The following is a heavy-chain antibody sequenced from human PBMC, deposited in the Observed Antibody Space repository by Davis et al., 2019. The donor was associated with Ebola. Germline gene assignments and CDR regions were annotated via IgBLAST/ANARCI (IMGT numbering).Heavy chain of an antibody. D-gene: IGHD2-2*01. CDR3: ARDIGYCSSTSCYPYGMDV. J-gene: IGHJ6*02. Sequence: GESLKISCAASGFTFSSYSMNWVRQAPGKGLEWVSYISSSSSTIYYADSVKGRFTISRDNAKNSLYLQMNSLRAEDTAVYYCARDIGYCSSTSCYPYGMDVWGQGTTVTVSS. CDR1: GFTFSSYS. V-gene: IGHV3-48*04. CDR2: ISSSSSTI.